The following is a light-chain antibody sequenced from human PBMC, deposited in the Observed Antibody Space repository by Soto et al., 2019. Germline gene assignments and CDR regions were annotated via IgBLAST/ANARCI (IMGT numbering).Light chain of an antibody. Sequence: DIQMTQSPSTLSASVGDRVTITCRASQSISVWLAWYQQKPGKAPNLLIYQASRLESGVPSRFSGGGAGTEFTLTISSLQPEDFATYYCQQTSAFPRTFGQGTKVDIK. J-gene: IGKJ1*01. V-gene: IGKV1-5*03. CDR2: QAS. CDR1: QSISVW. CDR3: QQTSAFPRT.